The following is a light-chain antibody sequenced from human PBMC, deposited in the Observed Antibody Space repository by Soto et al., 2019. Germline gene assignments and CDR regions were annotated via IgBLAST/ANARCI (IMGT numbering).Light chain of an antibody. Sequence: NFMLTQPHSLSESPGKTVTISCTRSSGSIANNYMQWYQQRPGSAPTTVIFENNQRPSGVPDRFSGSTDGSSNSASLTISGLQTEDEADYYCQSYDSSFVVFGGGTKLTVL. V-gene: IGLV6-57*04. CDR2: ENN. J-gene: IGLJ2*01. CDR3: QSYDSSFVV. CDR1: SGSIANNY.